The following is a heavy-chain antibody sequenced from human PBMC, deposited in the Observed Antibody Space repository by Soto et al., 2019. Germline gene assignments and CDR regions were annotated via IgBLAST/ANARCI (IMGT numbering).Heavy chain of an antibody. CDR1: GGTFSSYA. V-gene: IGHV1-69*13. D-gene: IGHD4-17*01. CDR2: IIPIFGTA. Sequence: EASVKVSCKASGGTFSSYAISWVRQAPGQGLEWMGGIIPIFGTANYAQKFQGRVTITADESTSTAYMELSSLRSEDTAVYYCATMTTVTTYYFDYCGQGTLVTVSS. J-gene: IGHJ4*02. CDR3: ATMTTVTTYYFDY.